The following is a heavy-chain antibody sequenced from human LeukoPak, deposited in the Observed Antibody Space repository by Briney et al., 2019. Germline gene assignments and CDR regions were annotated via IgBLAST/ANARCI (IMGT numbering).Heavy chain of an antibody. CDR2: ISAYNGNT. V-gene: IGHV1-18*01. Sequence: GASVKVSCKASGYTFTNFGISWLRQAPGQGLEWLGWISAYNGNTNSAQRVQGRVPLTTDTSTNTAYLNLRSLRSDDTAVYYCARDLPVAASWAGCSGYWGQGTLVIVSS. CDR1: GYTFTNFG. D-gene: IGHD6-19*01. J-gene: IGHJ4*02. CDR3: ARDLPVAASWAGCSGY.